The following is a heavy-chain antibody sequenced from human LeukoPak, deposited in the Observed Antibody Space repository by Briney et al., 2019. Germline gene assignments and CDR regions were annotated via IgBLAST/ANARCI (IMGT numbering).Heavy chain of an antibody. J-gene: IGHJ4*02. CDR1: GGSISSYY. CDR3: ARGSIAAAGTDY. D-gene: IGHD6-13*01. Sequence: PSQTLPLTCTVSGGSISSYYWSWIRQPAGKGLEWIGRIYTSGSTNYNPSLKSRVTISVDTSKNQFSLKLSSVTAADTAVYYCARGSIAAAGTDYWGQGTLVTVSS. CDR2: IYTSGST. V-gene: IGHV4-4*07.